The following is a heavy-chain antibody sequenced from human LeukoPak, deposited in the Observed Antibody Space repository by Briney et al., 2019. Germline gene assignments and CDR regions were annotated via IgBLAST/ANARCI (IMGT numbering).Heavy chain of an antibody. CDR2: IYHSGST. V-gene: IGHV4-59*11. D-gene: IGHD3-22*01. CDR3: ARNSAHYYDSSGYYYDYYYYMDV. Sequence: SETLSLTCTVSGGSISSHYWSWIRQPPGKGLEWIGYIYHSGSTNYNPSLKSRVTISVDTSKNQFSLKLSSVTAADTAVYYCARNSAHYYDSSGYYYDYYYYMDVWSKGTTVTVSS. CDR1: GGSISSHY. J-gene: IGHJ6*03.